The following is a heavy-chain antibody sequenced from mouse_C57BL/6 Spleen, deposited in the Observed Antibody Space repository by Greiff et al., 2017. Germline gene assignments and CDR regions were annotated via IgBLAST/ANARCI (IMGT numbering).Heavy chain of an antibody. CDR3: SPITSVVEDAMDY. V-gene: IGHV1-64*01. Sequence: QVQLKQSGAELVKPGASVKLSCKASGYAFTSYWMHWVKQRPGQGLAWIGMIHPNSGSTNYNEKFKGKATLTVDKSSSTAYMHLSSLTSEDSAVYYCSPITSVVEDAMDYWGQGTSVTVSS. CDR1: GYAFTSYW. D-gene: IGHD1-1*01. CDR2: IHPNSGST. J-gene: IGHJ4*01.